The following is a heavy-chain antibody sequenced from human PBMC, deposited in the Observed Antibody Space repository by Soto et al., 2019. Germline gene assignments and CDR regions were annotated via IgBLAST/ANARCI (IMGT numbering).Heavy chain of an antibody. CDR2: IIPIFGTA. V-gene: IGHV1-69*12. Sequence: QVQLVQSGAEVKKPGSSVKVSCKASGGTFSSYAISWVRQAPGQGLEWMGGIIPIFGTANYVQKFQGRVTITADESTSTAYMELSSLRSEDTAVYYCARDRSGSYHGWYLDLWGRGTLVTVSS. D-gene: IGHD1-26*01. J-gene: IGHJ2*01. CDR3: ARDRSGSYHGWYLDL. CDR1: GGTFSSYA.